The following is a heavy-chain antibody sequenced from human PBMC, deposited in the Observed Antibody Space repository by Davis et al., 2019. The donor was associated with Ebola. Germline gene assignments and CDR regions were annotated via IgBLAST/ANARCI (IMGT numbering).Heavy chain of an antibody. CDR1: GYTLTELS. D-gene: IGHD6-13*01. CDR2: FDPEDGET. V-gene: IGHV1-24*01. J-gene: IGHJ4*02. Sequence: SVKVSCKVSGYTLTELSMHWVRQAPGKGLERMGGFDPEDGETIYAQKFQGRVTMTEETSTDTAYMELSSLRAEDTAVYYCARHAVYSGSSWYSFDYWGQGTLVTVSS. CDR3: ARHAVYSGSSWYSFDY.